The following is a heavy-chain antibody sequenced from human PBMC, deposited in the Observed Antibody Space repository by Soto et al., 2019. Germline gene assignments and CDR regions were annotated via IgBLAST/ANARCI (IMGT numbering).Heavy chain of an antibody. Sequence: GESLKISCAASGFTFSSYAMSWVRQAPGKGLEWVSAISGSGGSTYYEDSVKGRFTISRDNSKNTLYLQMNSLRAEDTAVYYCAKALLQYSSSWYFDYWGQGTLVTVSS. CDR3: AKALLQYSSSWYFDY. V-gene: IGHV3-23*01. D-gene: IGHD6-13*01. CDR1: GFTFSSYA. J-gene: IGHJ4*02. CDR2: ISGSGGST.